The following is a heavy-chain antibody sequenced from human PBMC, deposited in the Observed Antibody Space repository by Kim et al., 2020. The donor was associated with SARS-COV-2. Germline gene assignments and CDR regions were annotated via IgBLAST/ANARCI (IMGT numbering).Heavy chain of an antibody. CDR2: IYHSGST. D-gene: IGHD3-10*01. Sequence: SETLSLTCAVSGGSISSSNWWSWVRQPPGKGLEWIGEIYHSGSTNYNPSLKSRVTISVDKSKNQFSLKLSSVTAADTAVYYCARVLVRVQGVIMPFDYWGQGTLVTVSS. CDR3: ARVLVRVQGVIMPFDY. CDR1: GGSISSSNW. V-gene: IGHV4-4*02. J-gene: IGHJ4*02.